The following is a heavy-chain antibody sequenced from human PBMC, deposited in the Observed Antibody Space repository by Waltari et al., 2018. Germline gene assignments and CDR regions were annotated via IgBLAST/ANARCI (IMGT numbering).Heavy chain of an antibody. V-gene: IGHV1-24*01. CDR2: WERGEGQR. CDR3: HLLGRDIVLAGATPSYYSYLDV. CDR1: QYTLGGFS. Sequence: QVQVVQSGAEAMKPGASVKVSCKVSQYTLGGFSIHLVRQPRGKGLVWIGRWERGEGQRTSAPKCLRRLTMTEDTYTDTAYMELSSLRSEDTAVYYCHLLGRDIVLAGATPSYYSYLDVWGRGTSVTVSS. J-gene: IGHJ6*03. D-gene: IGHD2-15*01.